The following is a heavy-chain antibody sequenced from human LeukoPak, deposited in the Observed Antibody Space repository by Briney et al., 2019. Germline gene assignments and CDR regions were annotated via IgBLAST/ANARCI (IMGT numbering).Heavy chain of an antibody. Sequence: ASVKVSRKASGGTFSSYAISWVRQAPGQGLEWMGGIIPIFGTANYAQKFQGRVTITADKSTSTAYMELSSLRSEDTAVYYCARVGHGSGSYGRFDPWGQGTLVTVSS. CDR2: IIPIFGTA. D-gene: IGHD3-10*01. J-gene: IGHJ5*02. V-gene: IGHV1-69*06. CDR1: GGTFSSYA. CDR3: ARVGHGSGSYGRFDP.